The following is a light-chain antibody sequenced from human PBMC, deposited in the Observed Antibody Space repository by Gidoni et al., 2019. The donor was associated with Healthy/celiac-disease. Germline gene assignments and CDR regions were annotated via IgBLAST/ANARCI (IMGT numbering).Light chain of an antibody. V-gene: IGLV1-40*01. CDR2: GNS. J-gene: IGLJ1*01. CDR1: SSNIGAGYD. CDR3: QSYDSSLPYV. Sequence: QSVLTQPPSVSEAPGQRVTISCTGSSSNIGAGYDVHWYQQLPGTAPKLLIYGNSNRPSGVPDRFSGSKSGTSASLAITGLQAEDEADYYCQSYDSSLPYVFGTGTKVTVL.